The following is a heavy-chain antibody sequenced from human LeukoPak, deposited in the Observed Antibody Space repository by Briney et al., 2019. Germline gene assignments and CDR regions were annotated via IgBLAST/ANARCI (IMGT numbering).Heavy chain of an antibody. V-gene: IGHV3-7*01. Sequence: PGGSLRLSCAASGFSFSVNWMSWVRQAPGKGPEWVASIKQDGSEKYYVDSVSGRFTISRDNAKNSLYLQMISLRAEDTAVYYCAKEGYWGQGTLVTVSS. CDR2: IKQDGSEK. J-gene: IGHJ4*02. CDR1: GFSFSVNW. CDR3: AKEGY.